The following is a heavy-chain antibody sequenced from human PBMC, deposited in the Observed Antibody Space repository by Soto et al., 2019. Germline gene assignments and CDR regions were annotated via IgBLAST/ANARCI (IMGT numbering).Heavy chain of an antibody. V-gene: IGHV3-23*01. CDR1: GFTFSSYA. J-gene: IGHJ3*02. CDR3: AKDLGLRFLEWSVAFDI. CDR2: ISGSGGST. D-gene: IGHD3-3*01. Sequence: EVQLLESGGGLVQPGGSLRLSCAASGFTFSSYAMSWVRQAPGKGLEWVSAISGSGGSTYYADSVKGRFTISRDNSKNTLYLQMNSLRAEDTAVYYCAKDLGLRFLEWSVAFDIWGQGTMVTVSS.